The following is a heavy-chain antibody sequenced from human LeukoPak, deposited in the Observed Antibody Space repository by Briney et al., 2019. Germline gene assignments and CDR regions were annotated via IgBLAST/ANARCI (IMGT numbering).Heavy chain of an antibody. Sequence: SETLSLTCAVYGGSFSGYYCSWIRQPPGKGLEWIGEINHSGSTNYNPSLKSRVTISVDTSKNQFSLKLSSVTAADTAVYYCARSRGISWYYYYMDVWGKGTTVTVSS. D-gene: IGHD2-15*01. CDR2: INHSGST. V-gene: IGHV4-34*01. CDR3: ARSRGISWYYYYMDV. J-gene: IGHJ6*03. CDR1: GGSFSGYY.